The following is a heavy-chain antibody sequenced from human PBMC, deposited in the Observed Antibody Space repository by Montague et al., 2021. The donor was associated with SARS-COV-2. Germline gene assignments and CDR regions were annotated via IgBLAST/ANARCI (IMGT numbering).Heavy chain of an antibody. V-gene: IGHV4-39*01. Sequence: SETLSLTCTVSGGSISGNSYYWGWIRQPPGKGLQWIGGVHYGGSTYYNPSLKSRVTTSVDTSKNQFSLKLSPVTAADTAMYYCARVKWELSVGNVFDIWGQGTMVTVSS. D-gene: IGHD1-26*01. CDR2: VHYGGST. CDR1: GGSISGNSYY. J-gene: IGHJ3*02. CDR3: ARVKWELSVGNVFDI.